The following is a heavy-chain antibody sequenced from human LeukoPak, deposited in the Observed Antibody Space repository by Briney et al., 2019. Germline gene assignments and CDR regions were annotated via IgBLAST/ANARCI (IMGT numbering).Heavy chain of an antibody. V-gene: IGHV4-4*07. CDR3: AREKGSLRGDAFDS. Sequence: SETLSLTCTVSGGSINNYFWAWIRQTAGKGLEWIGRIYSAGSTNYNPSLRGRVTMSIDTSKNRFSLKLSSVTAADTALYYCAREKGSLRGDAFDSWGQGTRVTVSS. CDR2: IYSAGST. J-gene: IGHJ3*02. D-gene: IGHD3-10*01. CDR1: GGSINNYF.